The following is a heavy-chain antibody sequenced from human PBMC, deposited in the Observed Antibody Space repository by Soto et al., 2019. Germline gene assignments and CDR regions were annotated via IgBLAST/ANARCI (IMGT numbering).Heavy chain of an antibody. CDR2: ISGSGDST. CDR3: AKFYYGDYSYYYYGMDV. CDR1: GFTFSSYA. V-gene: IGHV3-23*01. Sequence: EVQVLESGGGLVQPGGSLRLSCAASGFTFSSYAMSWVRQAPGKGLEWVSAISGSGDSTRYADSVQGRFTISRDTSKHTLYVPMNSLRAEDTAVYYCAKFYYGDYSYYYYGMDVWGQGTTVTVSS. J-gene: IGHJ6*02. D-gene: IGHD4-17*01.